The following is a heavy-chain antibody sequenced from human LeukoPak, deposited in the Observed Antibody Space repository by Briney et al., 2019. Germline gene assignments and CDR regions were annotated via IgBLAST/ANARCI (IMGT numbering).Heavy chain of an antibody. CDR1: GGTFSSYA. J-gene: IGHJ6*03. CDR2: IIPIFGTA. D-gene: IGHD3-10*01. V-gene: IGHV1-69*13. CDR3: ARPFGMVQGVMADYYYMDV. Sequence: SVKVSCKASGGTFSSYAISWVRQAPGQGLEWMGGIIPIFGTANYAQKFQGRVTITADESTSTAYMELSSLRSEDTAVYYCARPFGMVQGVMADYYYMDVWGKGTTVTVSS.